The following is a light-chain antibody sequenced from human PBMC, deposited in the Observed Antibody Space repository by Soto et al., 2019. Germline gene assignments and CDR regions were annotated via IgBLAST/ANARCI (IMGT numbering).Light chain of an antibody. CDR3: QQYNNWLRIT. CDR1: QSVSSN. V-gene: IGKV3-15*01. J-gene: IGKJ3*01. CDR2: GAS. Sequence: EIVMTQSPATLSVSPGERATLSCRASQSVSSNLAWYQQKPGQAPRLLIYGASNRATGIPARFSGSGSGTEFTLTISSLQSEDFAVYYCQQYNNWLRITFGPGTNVDIK.